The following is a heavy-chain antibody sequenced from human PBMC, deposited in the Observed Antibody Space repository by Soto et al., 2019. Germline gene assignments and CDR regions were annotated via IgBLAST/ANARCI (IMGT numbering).Heavy chain of an antibody. D-gene: IGHD3-3*01. V-gene: IGHV3-33*06. CDR3: AKDALAYYDFWS. J-gene: IGHJ4*02. CDR2: VWYDGSNE. Sequence: GGSLRLSCRTSGFAFNSYVMHWVRQAPGKGLEWVAVVWYDGSNEKYADSVKGRFTISRDNSKNTLYLQMNSLRAEDTAIYYCAKDALAYYDFWSWGQGTLVTVSS. CDR1: GFAFNSYV.